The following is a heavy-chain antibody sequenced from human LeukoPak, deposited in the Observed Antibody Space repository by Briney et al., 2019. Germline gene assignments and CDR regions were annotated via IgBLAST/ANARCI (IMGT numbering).Heavy chain of an antibody. CDR1: GFTFSSYA. J-gene: IGHJ4*02. D-gene: IGHD6-19*01. V-gene: IGHV3-30-3*01. CDR2: ISYDGSNK. Sequence: GGSLRLSCAASGFTFSSYAMHWVRQAPGKGLEWVAVISYDGSNKYYADSVKGRFTISRDNSKNTLYLQMNSLRAEDTAVYYCARDSGWYRYYFDYWGQGTLVTVSS. CDR3: ARDSGWYRYYFDY.